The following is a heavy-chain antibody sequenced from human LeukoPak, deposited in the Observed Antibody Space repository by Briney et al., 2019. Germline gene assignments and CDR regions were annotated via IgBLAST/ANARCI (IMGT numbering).Heavy chain of an antibody. V-gene: IGHV3-48*01. J-gene: IGHJ6*03. Sequence: GGSLRLSCAASGFTFSSYSMNWVRQAPGKGLEWVSYISSSSSTIYYADSAKGRFTISRDNAKNSLYLQMNSLRAEDTAVYYCARDKRRYMDVWGKGTTVTVSS. D-gene: IGHD6-25*01. CDR2: ISSSSSTI. CDR1: GFTFSSYS. CDR3: ARDKRRYMDV.